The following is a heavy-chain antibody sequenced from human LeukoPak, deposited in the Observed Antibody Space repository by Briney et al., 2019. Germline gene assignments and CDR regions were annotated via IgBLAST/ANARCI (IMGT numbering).Heavy chain of an antibody. CDR3: ATQVGYSSSYFDY. CDR1: GFTFSSYA. CDR2: ISGSGGST. D-gene: IGHD6-13*01. Sequence: GGSLRLSCAASGFTFSSYAMSWVRQAPGKGLEWISAISGSGGSTYYADSVKGRFTISRDNSKNTLYLQMNSPRAEDTAVYYCATQVGYSSSYFDYWGQGTLVTVSS. V-gene: IGHV3-23*01. J-gene: IGHJ4*02.